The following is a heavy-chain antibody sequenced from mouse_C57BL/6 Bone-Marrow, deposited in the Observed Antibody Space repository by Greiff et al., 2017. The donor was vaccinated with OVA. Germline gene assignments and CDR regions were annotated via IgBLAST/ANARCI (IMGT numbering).Heavy chain of an antibody. Sequence: QVQLQQSGAELVMPGASVKLSCKASGYTFTSYWMHWVKQRPGQGLEWIGEIDPSDSYTNYNQKFKGKSTLTVDKSSSTAYMQLSSLTSEDSAVYYCSRSSSRWFAYWGQGTLVTVSA. D-gene: IGHD1-1*01. CDR3: SRSSSRWFAY. V-gene: IGHV1-69*01. CDR1: GYTFTSYW. CDR2: IDPSDSYT. J-gene: IGHJ3*01.